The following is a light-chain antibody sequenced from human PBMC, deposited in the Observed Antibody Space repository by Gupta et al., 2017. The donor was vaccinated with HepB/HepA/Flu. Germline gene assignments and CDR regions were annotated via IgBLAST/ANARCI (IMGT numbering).Light chain of an antibody. J-gene: IGLJ2*01. Sequence: SALTQPASVSVSPGQSITISCSGATSDFGGDRLVSWFQQHPGKVPTLIIYEFTKRPSGVSSRFSGSKSANAASLTISGLQAEDEADYYCSSYTSTKTLFGGGTKVTVL. V-gene: IGLV2-23*02. CDR2: EFT. CDR1: TSDFGGDRL. CDR3: SSYTSTKTL.